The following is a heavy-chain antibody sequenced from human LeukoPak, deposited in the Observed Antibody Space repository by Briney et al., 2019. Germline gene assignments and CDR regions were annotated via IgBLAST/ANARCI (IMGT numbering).Heavy chain of an antibody. J-gene: IGHJ4*02. CDR2: IYPGDSDT. V-gene: IGHV5-51*01. Sequence: GESLKISCKGSGYSFTSYWIGWVRQMPGKGLGWMGIIYPGDSDTRYSPSFQGQVTISADKSISTAYLQWSSLKASDTAMYYCTRQNLDTAMVTIDYWGQGTLVTVSS. CDR1: GYSFTSYW. D-gene: IGHD5-18*01. CDR3: TRQNLDTAMVTIDY.